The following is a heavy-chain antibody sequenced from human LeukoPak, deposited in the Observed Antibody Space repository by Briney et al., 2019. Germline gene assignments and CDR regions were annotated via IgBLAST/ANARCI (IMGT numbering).Heavy chain of an antibody. J-gene: IGHJ4*02. V-gene: IGHV3-64D*06. CDR2: ISSNGGST. D-gene: IGHD6-19*01. CDR1: GFTFSTYV. Sequence: GGSLRLSCSASGFTFSTYVMHWVRQAPGKGLEYVSAISSNGGSTYFADSVTARFSISRDNSKNTLDLQMSSLRAEDTAVYYCVKVSSSGWHEGDYFDYWGQGTLVTVSS. CDR3: VKVSSSGWHEGDYFDY.